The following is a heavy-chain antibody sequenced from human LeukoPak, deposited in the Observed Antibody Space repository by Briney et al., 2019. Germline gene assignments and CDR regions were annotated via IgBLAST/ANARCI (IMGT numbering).Heavy chain of an antibody. CDR3: AREARYCTNGVCEYYGMDV. D-gene: IGHD2-8*01. CDR1: GGPISSGGYY. Sequence: SETLSLTCTVTGGPISSGGYYWSWIRQHPGKGLEWIGYIYYSGSTYYNPSLKSRVTISVDTSKNQFSLKLSSVTAADTAVYYCAREARYCTNGVCEYYGMDVWGQGTTVTVSS. CDR2: IYYSGST. J-gene: IGHJ6*02. V-gene: IGHV4-31*03.